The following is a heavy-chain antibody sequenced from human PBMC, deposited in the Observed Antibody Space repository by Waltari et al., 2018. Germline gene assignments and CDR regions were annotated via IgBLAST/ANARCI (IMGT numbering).Heavy chain of an antibody. V-gene: IGHV4-59*08. D-gene: IGHD3-10*01. CDR1: GGSISRYY. J-gene: IGHJ3*02. Sequence: QVQLQESGPGLVKPSETLSLPCTVPGGSISRYYWSWIRQPPGKGLEWIGYIYYSGSTNYNPSLKSRVTISVDTSKNQFSLKLSSVTAADTAVYYCARRAPGDAFDIWGQGTMVTVSS. CDR3: ARRAPGDAFDI. CDR2: IYYSGST.